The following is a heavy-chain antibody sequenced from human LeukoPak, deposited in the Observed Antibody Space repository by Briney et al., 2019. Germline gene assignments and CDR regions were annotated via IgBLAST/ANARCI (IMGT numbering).Heavy chain of an antibody. CDR3: TRHARRDAYNPNDY. V-gene: IGHV4-4*09. D-gene: IGHD5-24*01. CDR2: IHSTGTT. J-gene: IGHJ4*02. Sequence: SETLSLSCTVSGGSISSYYWSWIRQPPGKELEWIGYIHSTGTTKFNPSLESRVTMSVDTSKNQFPLKLSSVTAADTAVYYCTRHARRDAYNPNDYWGQGTLVTVSS. CDR1: GGSISSYY.